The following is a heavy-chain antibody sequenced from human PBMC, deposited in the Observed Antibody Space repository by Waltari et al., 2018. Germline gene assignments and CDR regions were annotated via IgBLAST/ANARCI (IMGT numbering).Heavy chain of an antibody. J-gene: IGHJ3*02. CDR1: GGTFRSYA. D-gene: IGHD4-17*01. CDR2: IIPILGIA. V-gene: IGHV1-69*04. CDR3: AREINGSVRRAFDI. Sequence: QVQLVQSGAEVKKPGSSVTVSCKASGGTFRSYAISWVRQAPGQGLEWMGGIIPILGIANYAQKFQGRVTITADESTSTAYMELSSLRSEDTAVYYCAREINGSVRRAFDIWGQGTMVTVSS.